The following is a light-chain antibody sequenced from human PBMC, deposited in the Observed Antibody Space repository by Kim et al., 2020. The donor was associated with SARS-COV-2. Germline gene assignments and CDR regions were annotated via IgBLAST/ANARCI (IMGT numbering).Light chain of an antibody. Sequence: GQRVTISCSGSRSNIGTNTVNWYQQLPGTAPKLLTYSNNQRPSGVPDRFSGSKSGTSAALAISGLQSEDEADYYCATWDDSLNGYVFGTGTKVTVL. V-gene: IGLV1-44*01. CDR2: SNN. CDR3: ATWDDSLNGYV. J-gene: IGLJ1*01. CDR1: RSNIGTNT.